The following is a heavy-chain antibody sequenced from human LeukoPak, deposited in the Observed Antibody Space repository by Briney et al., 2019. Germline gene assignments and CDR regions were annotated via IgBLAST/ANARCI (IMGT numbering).Heavy chain of an antibody. CDR3: ATNLATVVTPAYY. D-gene: IGHD4-23*01. CDR1: EYTLTELS. CDR2: FDPEDGET. V-gene: IGHV1-24*01. J-gene: IGHJ4*02. Sequence: ASVKVSCKVSEYTLTELSMHWVRQTPGKGLEWMGGFDPEDGETIYAQKFQGRVTMTEDTSTDTTYMELSSLRSEDTAVYYCATNLATVVTPAYYWGQGTLVTVSS.